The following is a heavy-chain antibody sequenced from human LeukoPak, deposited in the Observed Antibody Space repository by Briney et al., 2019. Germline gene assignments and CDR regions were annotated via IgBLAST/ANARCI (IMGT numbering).Heavy chain of an antibody. CDR3: ARGGTTSNYYYYGMDV. V-gene: IGHV3-30-3*01. D-gene: IGHD1-7*01. CDR2: ISYDGSKR. J-gene: IGHJ6*02. Sequence: GRSLRLSCAASGFTFSTYAVHWVRQAPGKGLEWVAVISYDGSKRYYADSVKGRFTISRDNSKNAFLQMNSLRAEDTAVYYCARGGTTSNYYYYGMDVWGQGTTVTVSS. CDR1: GFTFSTYA.